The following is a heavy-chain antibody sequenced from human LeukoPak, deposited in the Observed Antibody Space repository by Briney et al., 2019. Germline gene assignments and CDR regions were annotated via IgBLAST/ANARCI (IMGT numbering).Heavy chain of an antibody. CDR1: GFTFSSYA. J-gene: IGHJ4*02. D-gene: IGHD3-10*01. CDR3: ARDQGATLVRGVTPYLDY. V-gene: IGHV3-30*04. CDR2: ISCDGSDE. Sequence: PGGSLRLSCAASGFTFSSYAMHWVRQAPGKGLEWVSIISCDGSDEKFADSVKGRFTISRDNSKNMVFLQMNSLRAEDTAVYYCARDQGATLVRGVTPYLDYWGQGTLVSVSS.